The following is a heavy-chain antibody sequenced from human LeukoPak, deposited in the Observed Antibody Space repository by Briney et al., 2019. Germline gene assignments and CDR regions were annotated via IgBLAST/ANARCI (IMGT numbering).Heavy chain of an antibody. CDR2: IYPSGST. Sequence: YYWGWIRQPPGKGREWIWSIYPSGSTYYNPSLKRGVTISVDTSKKQFSLKLRSMTAADTAVYYCARRETVTTPFDYWGQGTLVTVSS. CDR1: YY. CDR3: ARRETVTTPFDY. V-gene: IGHV4-38-2*01. J-gene: IGHJ4*02. D-gene: IGHD4-17*01.